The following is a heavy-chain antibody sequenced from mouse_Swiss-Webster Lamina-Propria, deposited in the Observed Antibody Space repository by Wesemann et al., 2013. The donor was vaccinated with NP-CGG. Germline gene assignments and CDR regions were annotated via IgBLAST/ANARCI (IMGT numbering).Heavy chain of an antibody. CDR2: ISSGGST. J-gene: IGHJ1*01. V-gene: IGHV5-6-5*01. CDR3: ARGIPHYYGSSYGYWYFDV. Sequence: LEWVASISSGGSTYYPDSVKGRFTISRDNARNILYLQMSSLRSEDTAMYYCARGIPHYYGSSYGYWYFDVWGAGTTVTVSS. D-gene: IGHD1-1*01.